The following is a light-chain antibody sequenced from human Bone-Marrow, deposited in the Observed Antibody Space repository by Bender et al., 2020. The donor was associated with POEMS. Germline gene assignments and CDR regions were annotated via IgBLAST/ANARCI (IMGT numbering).Light chain of an antibody. V-gene: IGLV2-14*03. J-gene: IGLJ3*02. Sequence: QSALTQPASVSGSPGQSITISCTGTSSDIGGYDYVAWYQQHPGKAPKLMIYDVSARPSGVSHRFSGSKSGNTASLAISGLQSEDEADYYCAVWDDSLNGWVFGGGTKLTVL. CDR1: SSDIGGYDY. CDR3: AVWDDSLNGWV. CDR2: DVS.